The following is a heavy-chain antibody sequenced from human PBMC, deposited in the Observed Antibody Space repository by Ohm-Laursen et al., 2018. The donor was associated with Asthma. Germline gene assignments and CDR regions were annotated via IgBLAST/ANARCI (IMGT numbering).Heavy chain of an antibody. CDR3: AKVGLTYYNAMDV. CDR2: IDGSGGRT. V-gene: IGHV3-23*01. D-gene: IGHD4/OR15-4a*01. J-gene: IGHJ6*02. Sequence: GSLRLSCSASGFTFSNAWMTWVRQAPGKGLEWVSAIDGSGGRTYYADSVKGRFTTSRDNSKSTMYLQMNSLRAEDTAVYYCAKVGLTYYNAMDVWGQGTTVTVSS. CDR1: GFTFSNAW.